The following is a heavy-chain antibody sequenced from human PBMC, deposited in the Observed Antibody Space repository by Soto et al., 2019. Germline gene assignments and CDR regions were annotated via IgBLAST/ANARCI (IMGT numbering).Heavy chain of an antibody. CDR1: GFTFSNAW. CDR2: IKSKTDGGTT. CDR3: STDYDCSSTNGPGSGKYSSSSDD. V-gene: IGHV3-15*01. J-gene: IGHJ4*02. D-gene: IGHD6-6*01. Sequence: PGGSLRLSCAGSGFTFSNAWMSWVRQAPGKGLEWVGRIKSKTDGGTTDYAAPVKGRFTISRDDSKNTVYLQMNSLKTEDTAVYYCSTDYDCSSTNGPGSGKYSSSSDDWGKGNLVTVYS.